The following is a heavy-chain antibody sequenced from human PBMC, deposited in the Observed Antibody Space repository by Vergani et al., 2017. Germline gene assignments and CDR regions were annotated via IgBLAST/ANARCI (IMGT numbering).Heavy chain of an antibody. J-gene: IGHJ3*02. D-gene: IGHD2-15*01. CDR3: ARDGCSGGSCYAGGAFDI. CDR2: IYYSGST. Sequence: QVQLQESGPGLVKPSQTLSLTCTVSGGSISSGGYYWSWIRPHPGKGLEWIGYIYYSGSTYYNPSLKSRVTISVYTSKSQFSLKLSSVTAADTAVYYCARDGCSGGSCYAGGAFDIGGQGTMVTVSS. CDR1: GGSISSGGYY. V-gene: IGHV4-31*03.